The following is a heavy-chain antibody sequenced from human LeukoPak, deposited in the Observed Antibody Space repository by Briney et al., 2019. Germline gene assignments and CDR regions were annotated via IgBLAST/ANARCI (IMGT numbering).Heavy chain of an antibody. CDR3: AGSQYYHQTNGRAGH. Sequence: GGSLRLSCAASGFTFSSYEMNWIRQFPGKGLEWLSYISSSGSTIYYADSVKGRFTISRDNAKNSLYLQMSSLRGDDSAIYYCAGSQYYHQTNGRAGHWGQGTLVTVSS. J-gene: IGHJ4*02. CDR1: GFTFSSYE. CDR2: ISSSGSTI. D-gene: IGHD2-8*01. V-gene: IGHV3-48*03.